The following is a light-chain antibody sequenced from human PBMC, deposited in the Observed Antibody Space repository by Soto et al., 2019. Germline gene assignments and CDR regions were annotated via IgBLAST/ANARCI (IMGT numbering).Light chain of an antibody. J-gene: IGLJ2*01. Sequence: QSVLTQPPSASGTPGQRVTISCSGSSSNIGGNFVSWFLLLPGTAPKLLVYRNDQWPSGVPGRFSGSKSGTSASLAINGLRSEDEADYYCSSYAGSDTFVFGGGTKVTVL. CDR2: RND. CDR3: SSYAGSDTFV. CDR1: SSNIGGNF. V-gene: IGLV1-47*01.